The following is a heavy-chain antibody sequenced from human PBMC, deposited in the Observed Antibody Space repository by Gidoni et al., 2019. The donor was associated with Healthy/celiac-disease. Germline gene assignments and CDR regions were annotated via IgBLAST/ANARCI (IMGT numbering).Heavy chain of an antibody. CDR2: IKSKTDGGTT. D-gene: IGHD3-22*01. V-gene: IGHV3-15*01. Sequence: EVQLVEAGGGVVKPGGSLRLSCAASGFTFRNAWMSWVRQAPGKGLEWVGRIKSKTDGGTTDYAAPVNGRFTISRDDSKNTLYLQRTSLKTEDTAVYYCTTEYYYDSSGYYYVPLDPWGQGTLVTVSS. J-gene: IGHJ5*02. CDR1: GFTFRNAW. CDR3: TTEYYYDSSGYYYVPLDP.